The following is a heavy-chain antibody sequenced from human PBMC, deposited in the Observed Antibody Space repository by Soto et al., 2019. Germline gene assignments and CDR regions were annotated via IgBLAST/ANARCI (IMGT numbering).Heavy chain of an antibody. Sequence: GGSLRLSCAASGFTFSSYAMSWVRQAPGKGLEWVSAISGSGGSTYYADSVKGRFTISRDNSKNTLYLQMNSLRAEDTAVYYCAKDLYVRGGLITMVRGVISFGYWGQGTLVTVSS. D-gene: IGHD3-10*01. J-gene: IGHJ4*02. CDR3: AKDLYVRGGLITMVRGVISFGY. V-gene: IGHV3-23*01. CDR2: ISGSGGST. CDR1: GFTFSSYA.